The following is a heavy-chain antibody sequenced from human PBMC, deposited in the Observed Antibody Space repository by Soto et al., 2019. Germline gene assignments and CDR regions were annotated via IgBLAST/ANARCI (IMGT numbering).Heavy chain of an antibody. J-gene: IGHJ4*02. D-gene: IGHD6-25*01. Sequence: GKGLEWVALISYDGSNKYYGESVKGRFTISRENSKSTVYLQMNSLRAEDTAIYFFAKGPLAARQGADLGFWGQGTLLTGSS. CDR3: AKGPLAARQGADLGF. V-gene: IGHV3-30*18. CDR2: ISYDGSNK.